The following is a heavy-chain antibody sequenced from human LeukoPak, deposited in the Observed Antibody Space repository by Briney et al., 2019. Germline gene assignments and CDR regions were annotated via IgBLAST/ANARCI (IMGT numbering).Heavy chain of an antibody. CDR1: GYTFTDYY. V-gene: IGHV1-69-2*01. D-gene: IGHD2-15*01. J-gene: IGHJ5*02. CDR3: ATILGLAHNWFDP. CDR2: VDPEDGET. Sequence: ASVKISCKVSGYTFTDYYMHWAQQAPGKGLEWMGLVDPEDGETIYAEKFQGRVTITADTSTDTAYMELSSLRSEDTAVYYCATILGLAHNWFDPWGQGTLVTVSS.